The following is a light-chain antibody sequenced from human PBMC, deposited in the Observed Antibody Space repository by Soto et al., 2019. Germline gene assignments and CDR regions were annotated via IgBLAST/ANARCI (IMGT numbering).Light chain of an antibody. Sequence: QSALTQPPSVSGSPGQAGTISCTGTGSDVGSYNRVSWYQQPPGTAPKLMIYEVSNRPSGVPDRFSGSKSGNTASLTISGLQAEDEADYYCSSYTASSTYVFGTGTKVTVL. J-gene: IGLJ1*01. V-gene: IGLV2-18*02. CDR3: SSYTASSTYV. CDR2: EVS. CDR1: GSDVGSYNR.